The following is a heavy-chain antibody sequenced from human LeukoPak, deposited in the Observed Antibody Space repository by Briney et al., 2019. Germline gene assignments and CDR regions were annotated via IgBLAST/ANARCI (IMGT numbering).Heavy chain of an antibody. CDR3: ARGRLERSPEDY. Sequence: ASVKVSCKASGYTFTGYYMHWVRQAPGQGLEWMGWINPNSGGTNYAQKFQGRFTMTRDTSISTAYMELSRLRSDDTAVYYCARGRLERSPEDYWGQGTLVTVSS. V-gene: IGHV1-2*02. J-gene: IGHJ4*02. D-gene: IGHD1-1*01. CDR2: INPNSGGT. CDR1: GYTFTGYY.